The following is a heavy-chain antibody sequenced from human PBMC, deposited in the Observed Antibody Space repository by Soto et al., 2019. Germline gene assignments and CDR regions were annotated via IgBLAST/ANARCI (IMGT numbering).Heavy chain of an antibody. CDR1: GGSVSSGNYY. J-gene: IGHJ6*04. D-gene: IGHD3-3*01. Sequence: PSETLSLTCTVSGGSVSSGNYYWSWIRQPPGKGLEWSGYIYSSGSTNYNPFLKSRVTISVDTSKRHFSLKLSTVTAADTAVYCCPGPTIFGVVDGRTYGEGVWSEGAGVGVSS. CDR2: IYSSGST. V-gene: IGHV4-61*03. CDR3: PGPTIFGVVDGRTYGEGV.